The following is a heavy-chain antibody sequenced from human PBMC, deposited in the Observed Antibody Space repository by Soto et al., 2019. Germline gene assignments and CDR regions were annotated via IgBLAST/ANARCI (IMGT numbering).Heavy chain of an antibody. CDR1: GFTFSSYA. CDR2: ISSNGGST. Sequence: EVQLVESGGGLVQPGGSLRLSCAASGFTFSSYAMHWVRQAPGKGLEYVSVISSNGGSTYYANSVKGRFTISRDNSNNTRYLQMGSLSAEDMAVYYCARGSNGYHFDYWGQGTLVTVSS. D-gene: IGHD5-12*01. V-gene: IGHV3-64*01. J-gene: IGHJ4*02. CDR3: ARGSNGYHFDY.